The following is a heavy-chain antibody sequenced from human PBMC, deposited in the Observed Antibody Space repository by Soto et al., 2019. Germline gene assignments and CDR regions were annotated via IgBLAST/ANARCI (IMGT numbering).Heavy chain of an antibody. Sequence: QVPLVQSGAEVKKPGSSVKVSCKASGGTFSSYAISWVRQAPGQGLEWMGGIIPIFGTANYAQKFQGRVTITADKATSTAYMELSSLRSEDTAVYYCASLSARAYCGGECYSGAFDIWGQGTMVTVSS. CDR1: GGTFSSYA. J-gene: IGHJ3*02. D-gene: IGHD2-21*01. CDR2: IIPIFGTA. CDR3: ASLSARAYCGGECYSGAFDI. V-gene: IGHV1-69*06.